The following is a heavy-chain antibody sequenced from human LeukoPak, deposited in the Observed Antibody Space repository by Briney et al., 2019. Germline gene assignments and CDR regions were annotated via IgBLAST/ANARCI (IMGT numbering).Heavy chain of an antibody. Sequence: GGSLRLSCAASGFTFSSYAMSWVRQAPGKGLEWVSAISGSGGSTYYADSVKGRFTISRDNSKNTLYLQMNSLRAEDTAVYYCAKDQGPYGSGSYANLDYWGQGTLVTVAS. CDR1: GFTFSSYA. J-gene: IGHJ4*02. CDR2: ISGSGGST. V-gene: IGHV3-23*01. CDR3: AKDQGPYGSGSYANLDY. D-gene: IGHD3-10*01.